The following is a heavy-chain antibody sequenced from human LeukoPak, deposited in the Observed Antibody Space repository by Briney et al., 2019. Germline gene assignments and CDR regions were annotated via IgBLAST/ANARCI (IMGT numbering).Heavy chain of an antibody. Sequence: GASVKVSCKASGYTFTSYGISWVRQAPGQGLEWMGWISAYNGNTNYAQKFQGRVTMTRDTSIITAYMELSRLRSDDTAVYFCARGYYDSSDYEYFQHWGQGTLVTVSS. CDR1: GYTFTSYG. J-gene: IGHJ1*01. V-gene: IGHV1-18*01. CDR3: ARGYYDSSDYEYFQH. D-gene: IGHD3-22*01. CDR2: ISAYNGNT.